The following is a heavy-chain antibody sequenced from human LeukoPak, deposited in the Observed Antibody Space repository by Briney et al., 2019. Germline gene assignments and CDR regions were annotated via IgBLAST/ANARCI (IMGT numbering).Heavy chain of an antibody. Sequence: GGSLRLSCAASGFTFSSYAMNWVRQAPGKGLEWVAGISSGDRTFHAESVKGRFTISRDRSKDTLYLQMNSLRAEDTAVYYCAKDATASPYFHWFDNWGQGTQVIVSS. CDR2: ISSGDRT. D-gene: IGHD3-9*01. V-gene: IGHV3-23*01. CDR3: AKDATASPYFHWFDN. CDR1: GFTFSSYA. J-gene: IGHJ4*02.